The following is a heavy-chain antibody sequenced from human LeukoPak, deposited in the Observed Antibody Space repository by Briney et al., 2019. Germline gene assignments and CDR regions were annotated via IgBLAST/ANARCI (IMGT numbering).Heavy chain of an antibody. V-gene: IGHV4-59*08. J-gene: IGHJ4*02. CDR1: GGSISSYY. CDR2: IYYNGNA. CDR3: ARQGYSYGAYYLDS. Sequence: SETLSLTCTVSGGSISSYYWSWIRQPPGKGLECIGYIYYNGNANYNPSLKSRVTISVDTSKNQFSLKPNSVTAADTAVYYCARQGYSYGAYYLDSWGQGTLVTVSS. D-gene: IGHD5-18*01.